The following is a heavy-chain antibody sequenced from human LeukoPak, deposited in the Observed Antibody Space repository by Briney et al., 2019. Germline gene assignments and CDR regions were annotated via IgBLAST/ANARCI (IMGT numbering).Heavy chain of an antibody. CDR2: INPSGGST. Sequence: ASVKVSCKASGYTSTSYYMHWVRQAPGQGLEWMGIINPSGGSTSFAQKFQGRVTMTRDTSTSTVYMELSSLRSEDTAVCYCARAMYSSSWYGWFDPWGQGTLVTVSS. D-gene: IGHD6-13*01. CDR1: GYTSTSYY. J-gene: IGHJ5*02. CDR3: ARAMYSSSWYGWFDP. V-gene: IGHV1-46*01.